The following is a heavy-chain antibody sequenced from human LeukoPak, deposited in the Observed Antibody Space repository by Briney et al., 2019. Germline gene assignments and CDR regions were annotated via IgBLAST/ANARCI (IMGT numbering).Heavy chain of an antibody. CDR2: INPNSGGT. J-gene: IGHJ5*02. CDR1: GYTFTGYY. V-gene: IGHV1-2*02. Sequence: ASVKVSCKASGYTFTGYYMHWVRQAPGQGLEWMGWINPNSGGTNYAQKFQARVTMTRDTSISTAYMELSRLRSDDTAVYYCARTYCSGGSCYPNWFDHWGQGTLVTVSS. CDR3: ARTYCSGGSCYPNWFDH. D-gene: IGHD2-15*01.